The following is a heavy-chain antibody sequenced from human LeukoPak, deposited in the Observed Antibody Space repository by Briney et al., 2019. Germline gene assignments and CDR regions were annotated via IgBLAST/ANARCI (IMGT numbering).Heavy chain of an antibody. CDR1: GFTFSSYA. D-gene: IGHD2-2*01. V-gene: IGHV3-23*01. CDR2: ISGSGGST. Sequence: GGSLRLSCAASGFTFSSYAMSWVRQAPGKGLEWVSAISGSGGSTYYADSVKGRFTISRDNSKNTLYLQMNSLSAEDTAVYYCAKAPYCSSTSCYPNDAFDIWGQGTMVTVSS. CDR3: AKAPYCSSTSCYPNDAFDI. J-gene: IGHJ3*02.